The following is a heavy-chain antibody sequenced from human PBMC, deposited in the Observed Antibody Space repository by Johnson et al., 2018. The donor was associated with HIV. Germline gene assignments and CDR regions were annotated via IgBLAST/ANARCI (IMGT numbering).Heavy chain of an antibody. D-gene: IGHD2/OR15-2a*01. CDR1: GFTFSPYW. CDR2: IISDVSSA. J-gene: IGHJ3*02. Sequence: VQLVESGGGLVQPGGSLRLSCAASGFTFSPYWMHWVRQAPGQGLVWVSRIISDVSSAIYTASVTGRFTISRDNTKNTLYLQMNSLRAEDTAVYYCTTGAFHAYDMWGQGTMVTVSS. V-gene: IGHV3-74*01. CDR3: TTGAFHAYDM.